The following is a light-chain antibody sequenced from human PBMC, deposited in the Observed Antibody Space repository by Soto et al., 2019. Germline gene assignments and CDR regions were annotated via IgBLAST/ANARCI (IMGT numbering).Light chain of an antibody. V-gene: IGKV1-39*01. CDR3: QQSYSTHLT. CDR2: AAS. J-gene: IGKJ4*01. CDR1: QSISSY. Sequence: DIQMTQSPSSLSASVGDRVTITCRASQSISSYLNWYQQKPGKAPKLLIYAASSLQSGVPSRFSGSGSGTDFTLIISSPQSGALATFYCQQSYSTHLTRGGGNKVKMK.